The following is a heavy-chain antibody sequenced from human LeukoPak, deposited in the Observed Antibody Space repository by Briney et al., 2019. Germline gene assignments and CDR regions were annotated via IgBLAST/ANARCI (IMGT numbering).Heavy chain of an antibody. CDR3: ARDKFKVRRFDP. CDR1: GGSINSDDYY. Sequence: SETLSLTCTVSGGSINSDDYYWSWIRQPPGKGLEWIGYIYYSGSTYYNPSLKSRVTISVDTSKNQSSLKLSSVTAADTAVYYCARDKFKVRRFDPWGQGTLVTVSS. V-gene: IGHV4-30-4*01. D-gene: IGHD3-10*01. CDR2: IYYSGST. J-gene: IGHJ5*02.